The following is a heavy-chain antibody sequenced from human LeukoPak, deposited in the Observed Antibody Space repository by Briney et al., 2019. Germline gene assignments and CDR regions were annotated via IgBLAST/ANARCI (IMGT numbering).Heavy chain of an antibody. CDR2: IWYDGSNK. Sequence: PSGGSLRLSCAASGFTFSSYGMHWVRQAPGKGLEWVAVIWYDGSNKYYADSVKGRFTISRDNSKNTLYLQMNSLRAEDTAVYYCARDWAGYSSGWALDYWGQGTLVTVSS. J-gene: IGHJ4*02. D-gene: IGHD6-19*01. V-gene: IGHV3-33*01. CDR1: GFTFSSYG. CDR3: ARDWAGYSSGWALDY.